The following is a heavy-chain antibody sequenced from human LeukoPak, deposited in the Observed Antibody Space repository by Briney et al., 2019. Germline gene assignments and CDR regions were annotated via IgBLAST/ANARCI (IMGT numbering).Heavy chain of an antibody. CDR1: GGSISGTNW. CDR3: SRESGPFCPFGY. Sequence: AETLSLTCGVSGGSISGTNWWSWVRQPPGQGLEWIGEISLAGQTNYNPSLNGRVTMSLDKSSNQLSLHLTSVTAADTATYFCSRESGPFCPFGYWGEGTLVIVS. CDR2: ISLAGQT. V-gene: IGHV4/OR15-8*02. J-gene: IGHJ4*02. D-gene: IGHD1-26*01.